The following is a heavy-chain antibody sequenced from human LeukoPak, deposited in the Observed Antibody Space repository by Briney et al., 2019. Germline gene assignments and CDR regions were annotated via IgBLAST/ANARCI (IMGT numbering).Heavy chain of an antibody. J-gene: IGHJ5*02. CDR2: INHSGST. Sequence: SETLSLTCAVYGGSFSGYYWSWIRQPPGKGLEWIGEINHSGSTNYNPSLKNRVTISVDTSKNQFSLKLSSVTAADTAVYYCARGYSSGWYNWFDPWGQGTLVTVSS. D-gene: IGHD6-19*01. CDR1: GGSFSGYY. V-gene: IGHV4-34*01. CDR3: ARGYSSGWYNWFDP.